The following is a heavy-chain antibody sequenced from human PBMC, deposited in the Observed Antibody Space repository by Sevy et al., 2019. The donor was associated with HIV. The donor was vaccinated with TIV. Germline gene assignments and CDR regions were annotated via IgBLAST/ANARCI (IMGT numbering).Heavy chain of an antibody. CDR2: IYHSGST. CDR1: GGSISSSNW. D-gene: IGHD3-3*01. CDR3: ARARPPDCWSGYHNWFDP. V-gene: IGHV4-4*02. Sequence: SETLSLTCAVSGGSISSSNWWSWVRQPPGKGLEWIGEIYHSGSTNYNPSLKSRVTISVDKSKNQFSLKLSSVTAADTAVYYCARARPPDCWSGYHNWFDPWGQGTLVTVSS. J-gene: IGHJ5*02.